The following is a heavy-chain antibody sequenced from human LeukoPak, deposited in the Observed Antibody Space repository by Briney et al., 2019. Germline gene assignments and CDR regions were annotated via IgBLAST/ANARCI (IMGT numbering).Heavy chain of an antibody. CDR3: ARGSPRSGGSCYLVY. D-gene: IGHD2-15*01. Sequence: SETLSLICAVYGGSFSGYYWSWIRQPPGKGLEWIGEINHSGSTNDNPSLKSRVTISVDTSKNQFSLKLSSVTAADTAVYYCARGSPRSGGSCYLVYWGQGTLVTVSS. CDR1: GGSFSGYY. CDR2: INHSGST. J-gene: IGHJ4*02. V-gene: IGHV4-34*01.